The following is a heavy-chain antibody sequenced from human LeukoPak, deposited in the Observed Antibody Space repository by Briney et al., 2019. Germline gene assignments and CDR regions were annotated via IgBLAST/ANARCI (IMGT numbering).Heavy chain of an antibody. CDR2: IIPIFGAA. V-gene: IGHV1-69*13. CDR3: ARAGVWDYSDTSGYHNGAFDI. J-gene: IGHJ3*02. D-gene: IGHD3-22*01. CDR1: GGTFSSYA. Sequence: SVKVPCKASGGTFSSYAISWVRQAPGQGLEWMGGIIPIFGAANYAQKFQGRVTITADESTSTAYMELSRLRSDDTALYYCARAGVWDYSDTSGYHNGAFDIWGQGTMVTVSS.